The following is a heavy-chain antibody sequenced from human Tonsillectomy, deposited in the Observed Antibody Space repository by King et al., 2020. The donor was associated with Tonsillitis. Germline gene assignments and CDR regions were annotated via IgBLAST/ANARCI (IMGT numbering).Heavy chain of an antibody. CDR3: AKDLAPGGRPCDY. J-gene: IGHJ4*02. CDR2: ISGSGGST. D-gene: IGHD1-14*01. Sequence: VQLVESGGGLIQPGGSLRLSCAASGFTFSSYAMSWVRQAPGKGLEWVSAISGSGGSTYYADSMKGRFTISRDNSKNTLYLQMNSLRGEDTAVYYCAKDLAPGGRPCDYWGQGTLVTVSS. CDR1: GFTFSSYA. V-gene: IGHV3-23*04.